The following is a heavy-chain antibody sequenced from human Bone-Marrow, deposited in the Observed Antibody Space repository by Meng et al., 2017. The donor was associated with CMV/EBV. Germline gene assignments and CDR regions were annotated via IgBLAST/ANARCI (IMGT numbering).Heavy chain of an antibody. V-gene: IGHV4-59*08. CDR1: GGSISSYY. CDR2: IYYSGST. Sequence: SETLSLTCTVSGGSISSYYWSWIRQPPGKGLEWIGYIYYSGSTNYNPSLKSRVTISVDTSKNQFSLKLSSVTAADTAVYYCARRVGWNDDRSFDYWGQGTLVTVS. J-gene: IGHJ4*02. D-gene: IGHD1-1*01. CDR3: ARRVGWNDDRSFDY.